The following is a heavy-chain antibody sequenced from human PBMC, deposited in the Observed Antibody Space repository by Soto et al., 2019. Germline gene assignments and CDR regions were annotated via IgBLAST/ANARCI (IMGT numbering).Heavy chain of an antibody. CDR3: ATDGYYYDSSGYYPPYYYGMDV. CDR2: FDPEDGET. V-gene: IGHV1-24*01. CDR1: GYTLTELS. D-gene: IGHD3-22*01. Sequence: QVQLVQSGAEVKKPGASVKVSCKVSGYTLTELSMHWVRQAPGKGLEWMGGFDPEDGETIYAQKFQGRVTMTEDTSTDTAYVELSSLRSEETAVYYCATDGYYYDSSGYYPPYYYGMDVWGQGTTVTVSS. J-gene: IGHJ6*02.